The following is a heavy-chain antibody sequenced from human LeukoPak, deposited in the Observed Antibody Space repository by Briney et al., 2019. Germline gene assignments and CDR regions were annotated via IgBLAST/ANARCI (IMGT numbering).Heavy chain of an antibody. J-gene: IGHJ6*02. CDR2: IKQDGSEK. CDR1: GFTFSSYW. CDR3: ARDGVYCSSTSCGSYYYYGMDV. Sequence: PGGSLRLSCAASGFTFSSYWMSWVRQAPGKGLEWVANIKQDGSEKYYMDSVKGRFTISRDNAKNSLYLQMNSLRAEDTAVYYCARDGVYCSSTSCGSYYYYGMDVWGQGTTVTVSS. D-gene: IGHD2-2*01. V-gene: IGHV3-7*01.